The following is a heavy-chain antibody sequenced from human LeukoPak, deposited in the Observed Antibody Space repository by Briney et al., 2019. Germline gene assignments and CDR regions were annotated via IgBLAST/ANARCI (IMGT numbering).Heavy chain of an antibody. CDR1: GFTFSSYW. J-gene: IGHJ4*02. Sequence: GGSLRLSCAASGFTFSSYWMHWVRHAPGKGLVWVSRINTDGSSTSYADSVKGRFTISRDNAKNTLYLQMNSLRAEDTAVYYCTRGPGYDYVWGTYRADYWGQGILVTVSS. D-gene: IGHD3-16*02. V-gene: IGHV3-74*01. CDR3: TRGPGYDYVWGTYRADY. CDR2: INTDGSST.